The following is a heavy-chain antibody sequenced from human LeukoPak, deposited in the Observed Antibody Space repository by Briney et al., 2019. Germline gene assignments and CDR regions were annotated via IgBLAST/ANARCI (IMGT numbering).Heavy chain of an antibody. CDR2: ISAYNGNT. CDR3: ASTSMEVGGTQFDH. J-gene: IGHJ4*02. Sequence: GASVKVSCKASGYTFTSYGISWVRQAPGQGLEWMGWISAYNGNTDHAQKFQGRVTMTTDTSTSTAYMELRSLRSDDTAVYFCASTSMEVGGTQFDHWGQGTLVTVSS. V-gene: IGHV1-18*01. CDR1: GYTFTSYG. D-gene: IGHD1-26*01.